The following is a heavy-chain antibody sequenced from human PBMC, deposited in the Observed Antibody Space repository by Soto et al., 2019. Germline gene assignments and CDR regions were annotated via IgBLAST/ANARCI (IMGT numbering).Heavy chain of an antibody. J-gene: IGHJ5*02. CDR2: IYYSGST. CDR3: ASPKIAFYNWFDP. CDR1: GGSISSYC. D-gene: IGHD3-3*02. Sequence: SETLSLTCTVSGGSISSYCWGWIRQPPGKGLEWIGSIYYSGSTYYNPSLKSRVTISVDTSKNQFSLKLSSVTAADTAVYYCASPKIAFYNWFDPWGQGTLVTVSS. V-gene: IGHV4-39*01.